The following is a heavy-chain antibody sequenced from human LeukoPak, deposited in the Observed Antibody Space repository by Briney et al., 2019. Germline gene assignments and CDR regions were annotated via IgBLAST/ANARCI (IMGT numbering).Heavy chain of an antibody. D-gene: IGHD3-10*01. CDR2: IWYDGSNK. J-gene: IGHJ4*02. Sequence: GGSLRLSCAASGFTFSSYGMHWVRQAPGKGLEWVAVIWYDGSNKYYADSVKGRFTISRDNSKNTLYLQMNSLRAEDTAVYYCARGRASKVRGAMLLFDYWGQGTLVTVSS. CDR3: ARGRASKVRGAMLLFDY. CDR1: GFTFSSYG. V-gene: IGHV3-33*01.